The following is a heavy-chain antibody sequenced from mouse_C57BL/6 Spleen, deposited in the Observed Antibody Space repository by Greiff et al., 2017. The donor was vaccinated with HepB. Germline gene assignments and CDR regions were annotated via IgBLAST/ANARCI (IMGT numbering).Heavy chain of an antibody. CDR2: IYPSDSET. Sequence: QVQLQQPGAELLKPGASVKLSCKASGYTFTSYWMDWVKQRPGQGLEWIGNIYPSDSETHYNQKFKDKATLTVDKSSSTAYMQLSSLTSEDSAVYYCARAATDYFDYWGQGTTLTVSS. D-gene: IGHD1-2*01. CDR3: ARAATDYFDY. V-gene: IGHV1-61*01. J-gene: IGHJ2*01. CDR1: GYTFTSYW.